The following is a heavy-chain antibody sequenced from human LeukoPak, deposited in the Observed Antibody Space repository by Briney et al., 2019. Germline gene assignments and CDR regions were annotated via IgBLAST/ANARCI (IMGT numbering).Heavy chain of an antibody. D-gene: IGHD6-6*01. CDR2: IIPIFGTA. J-gene: IGHJ6*03. V-gene: IGHV1-69*13. CDR3: ARSPEQLVGTLKYYYYYMDV. CDR1: GGTFSSYA. Sequence: SVKVSCKASGGTFSSYAISWVRQAPGQGLEWMGGIIPIFGTANYAQKFQGRVTITADESTSTAYMELSSLRSEDTAVYYCARSPEQLVGTLKYYYYYMDVWGKGTTVTVSS.